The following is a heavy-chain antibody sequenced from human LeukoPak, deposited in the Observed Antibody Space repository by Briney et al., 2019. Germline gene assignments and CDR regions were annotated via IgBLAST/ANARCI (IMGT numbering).Heavy chain of an antibody. V-gene: IGHV4-39*01. CDR3: ARRLGYCSSTSCYAFDY. J-gene: IGHJ4*02. CDR1: GGSISSSSYY. CDR2: IYYSGST. D-gene: IGHD2-2*03. Sequence: SETLSLTCTVSGGSISSSSYYWGWIRQPPGKGLEWIGSIYYSGSTYYNPSPKSRVTISVDTSKNQFSLKLSSVTAADTAVYYCARRLGYCSSTSCYAFDYWGQGTLVTVSS.